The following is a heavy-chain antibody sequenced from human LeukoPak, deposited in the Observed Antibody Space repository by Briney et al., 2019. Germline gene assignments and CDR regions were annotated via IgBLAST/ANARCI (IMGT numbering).Heavy chain of an antibody. CDR2: ISSSSSYI. CDR3: ARDRIEYNSPGEPHY. D-gene: IGHD6-6*01. Sequence: PGGSLRLSCEASGFTFRSYTMNWVRQAPGKGLEWVSSISSSSSYIFYADSVKGRFTISRDNAKNSLYLQMNSLRAEDTAVYYCARDRIEYNSPGEPHYWGQGTLVTVPS. CDR1: GFTFRSYT. J-gene: IGHJ4*02. V-gene: IGHV3-21*01.